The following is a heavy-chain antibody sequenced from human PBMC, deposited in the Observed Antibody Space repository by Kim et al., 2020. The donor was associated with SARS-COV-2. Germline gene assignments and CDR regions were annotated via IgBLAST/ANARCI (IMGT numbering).Heavy chain of an antibody. J-gene: IGHJ4*02. CDR1: GDSISRNTYY. CDR2: VYYSGST. V-gene: IGHV4-39*01. CDR3: ARRSPTEYFDY. Sequence: SETLSLTCTVSGDSISRNTYYWGWIRQPPGKGLEWIGSVYYSGSTYYNPSLKSRVTISVDTSKKQFSLKLSSVTAADSAVYYCARRSPTEYFDYWGQGT.